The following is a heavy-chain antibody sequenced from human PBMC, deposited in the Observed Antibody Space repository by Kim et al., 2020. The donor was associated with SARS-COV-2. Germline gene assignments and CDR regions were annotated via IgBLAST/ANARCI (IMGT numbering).Heavy chain of an antibody. Sequence: KDYAQNFQGRVTMTTDTSTETAYMELRSLRSDDTATYFCARGLVAVTGSDYWGQGTLVTVSS. V-gene: IGHV1-18*01. CDR2: K. D-gene: IGHD2-21*02. CDR3: ARGLVAVTGSDY. J-gene: IGHJ4*02.